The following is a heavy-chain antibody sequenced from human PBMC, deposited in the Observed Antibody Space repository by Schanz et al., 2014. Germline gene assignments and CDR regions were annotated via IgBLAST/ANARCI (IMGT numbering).Heavy chain of an antibody. Sequence: QVQLVQSWAEVKGPGASVKVSCKASGYSFTPFPIHWVRQAPGQRLEWMGWINAGTGNTEYSQKFQGRVTITRDTLSSTAYMEVSSLRSEDTAVYYCATSGSSNWCFFDYWGQGTLVTVSS. CDR1: GYSFTPFP. CDR3: ATSGSSNWCFFDY. D-gene: IGHD6-13*01. J-gene: IGHJ4*02. CDR2: INAGTGNT. V-gene: IGHV1-3*01.